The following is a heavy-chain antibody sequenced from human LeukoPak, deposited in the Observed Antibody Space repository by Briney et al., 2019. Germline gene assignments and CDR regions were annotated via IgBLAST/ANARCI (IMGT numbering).Heavy chain of an antibody. CDR1: DDSITMYY. J-gene: IGHJ4*02. CDR2: IYYSGST. CDR3: ARSGSGYLRYYFDY. D-gene: IGHD5-12*01. V-gene: IGHV4-59*12. Sequence: SETLSLTCSVSDDSITMYYWTWIRQPPGKGLEWIGYIYYSGSTNYNPSLKSRVTISVDTSKNQFSLKLSSVTAADTAVYYCARSGSGYLRYYFDYWGQGTLVTVSS.